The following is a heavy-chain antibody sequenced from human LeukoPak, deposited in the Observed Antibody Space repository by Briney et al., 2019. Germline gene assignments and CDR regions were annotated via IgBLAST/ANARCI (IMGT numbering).Heavy chain of an antibody. D-gene: IGHD3-22*01. CDR3: ARGPDYYDSSGYYSEY. CDR1: GFTFSSYS. Sequence: GGSLRLSCAASGFTFSSYSMNWVRQAPGKGLEWVSSISSSSSYIYYADSVKGRFTISRHNAKNSLYLQMNSLRAEDTAVYYCARGPDYYDSSGYYSEYWGQGTLVTVSS. CDR2: ISSSSSYI. J-gene: IGHJ4*02. V-gene: IGHV3-21*01.